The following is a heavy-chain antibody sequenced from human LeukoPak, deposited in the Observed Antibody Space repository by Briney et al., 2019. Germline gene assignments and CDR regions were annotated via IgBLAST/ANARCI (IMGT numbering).Heavy chain of an antibody. J-gene: IGHJ4*02. D-gene: IGHD3-3*01. CDR3: ARQTGAGLFILP. CDR2: IYYSGNT. Sequence: SETLSLTCTVSGGSISSSSYYWGWIRQPPGKGLEWIGSIYYSGNTYYNPSLKSRVTISVDTSKNQFSLILTSVTAADTAVYYCARQTGAGLFILPGGQGTLVTVSS. CDR1: GGSISSSSYY. V-gene: IGHV4-39*01.